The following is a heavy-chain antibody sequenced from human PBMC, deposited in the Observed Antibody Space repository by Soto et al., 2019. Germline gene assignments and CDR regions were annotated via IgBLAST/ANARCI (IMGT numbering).Heavy chain of an antibody. Sequence: EVQLVESGGGLVKPGGSLRLSCAASGFTFSNAWMSWVRQAPGKGVEWVGRIKSKTDGGTTDYAAPVKGRFTISRDDSKNTLYLQMNSLKTEDTAVYYCTTVYSGSYGDSDYFDYWGQGTLVTVSS. J-gene: IGHJ4*02. CDR2: IKSKTDGGTT. CDR3: TTVYSGSYGDSDYFDY. D-gene: IGHD1-26*01. CDR1: GFTFSNAW. V-gene: IGHV3-15*01.